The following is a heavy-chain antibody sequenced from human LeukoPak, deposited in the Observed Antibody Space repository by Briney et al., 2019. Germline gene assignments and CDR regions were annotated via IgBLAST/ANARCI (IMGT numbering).Heavy chain of an antibody. CDR1: GFTFSSCG. J-gene: IGHJ3*02. CDR2: IRYDGSNK. D-gene: IGHD5-18*01. CDR3: AKVRIQLWDDAFDI. Sequence: GGSLRLSCAASGFTFSSCGMHWVRQAPGKGLEWVAFIRYDGSNKHYADSVKGRFTISRDNSKNTLYLQMNSLRAEDTAVYYCAKVRIQLWDDAFDIWGQGTMVTVSS. V-gene: IGHV3-30*02.